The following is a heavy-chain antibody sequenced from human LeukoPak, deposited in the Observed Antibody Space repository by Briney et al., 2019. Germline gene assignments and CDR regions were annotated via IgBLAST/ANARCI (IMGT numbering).Heavy chain of an antibody. V-gene: IGHV4-34*01. Sequence: KPSETLSLTCAVYGGSFSGYYWSWIRQPPGKGLEWIGEINHSGSTNYNPSLKSRVTISVDTSKNQFSLKLSSVTAADTAVYYCARRSYDILTGYYNVDYWGQGTLVTVSS. D-gene: IGHD3-9*01. CDR3: ARRSYDILTGYYNVDY. CDR2: INHSGST. CDR1: GGSFSGYY. J-gene: IGHJ4*02.